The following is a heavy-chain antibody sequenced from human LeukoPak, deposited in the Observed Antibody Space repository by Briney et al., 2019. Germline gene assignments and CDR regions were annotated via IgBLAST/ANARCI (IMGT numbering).Heavy chain of an antibody. CDR3: AREYGSGSYGSYYYYMDV. J-gene: IGHJ6*03. CDR1: GYTFTSYG. D-gene: IGHD3-10*01. Sequence: ASVKVSCKASGYTFTSYGISWVRQAPGQGLEWMGWISAYNGNTNYAQKLQGRLTMTTDTSTSTAYMELRSLRSDDTSVYYCAREYGSGSYGSYYYYMDVWGKGTTVSVSS. CDR2: ISAYNGNT. V-gene: IGHV1-18*01.